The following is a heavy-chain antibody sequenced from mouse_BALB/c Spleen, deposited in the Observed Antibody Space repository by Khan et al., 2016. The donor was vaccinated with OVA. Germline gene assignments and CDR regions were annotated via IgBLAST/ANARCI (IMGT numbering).Heavy chain of an antibody. J-gene: IGHJ2*01. CDR1: GYSITTDYA. V-gene: IGHV3-2*02. CDR2: ISYSGNT. CDR3: ARVYGGDFDY. Sequence: EVQLVESGPGLVKPSQSLSLTCTVTGYSITTDYAWNWIRQFPGKKLEWMGFISYSGNTKYNPSLKSRISITRGTSKNQFFLQLKSVTTEDTARYYCARVYGGDFDYWGQGTTLTVSS. D-gene: IGHD1-1*01.